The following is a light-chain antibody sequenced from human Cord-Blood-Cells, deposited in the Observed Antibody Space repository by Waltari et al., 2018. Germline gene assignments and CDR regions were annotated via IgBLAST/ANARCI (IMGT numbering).Light chain of an antibody. Sequence: DIQMTQSPSSLSASVGDRVTITCRASQSISSYLNWYQQKPGKAPKLLIYAASSLQSGVPSRFSGSGSETDFTLTISSLQPGDFATYYCQQSYSTPPTFGQGTKLEIK. J-gene: IGKJ2*01. V-gene: IGKV1-39*01. CDR1: QSISSY. CDR3: QQSYSTPPT. CDR2: AAS.